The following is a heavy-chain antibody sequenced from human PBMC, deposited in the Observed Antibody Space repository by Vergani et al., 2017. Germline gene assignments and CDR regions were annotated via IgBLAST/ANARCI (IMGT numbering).Heavy chain of an antibody. CDR1: GGSISSGDYY. CDR3: ARNVLLWFGELSFFDY. V-gene: IGHV4-30-4*08. Sequence: QVQLQESGPGLVKPSQTLSLTCTVSGGSISSGDYYWSWIRQPPGKGLEWIWYIYYSGSTYYNPSLKSRVTISVDTSKNHFSLKLSSVTAADTAVYYCARNVLLWFGELSFFDYWGQGTLVTVSS. J-gene: IGHJ4*02. D-gene: IGHD3-10*01. CDR2: IYYSGST.